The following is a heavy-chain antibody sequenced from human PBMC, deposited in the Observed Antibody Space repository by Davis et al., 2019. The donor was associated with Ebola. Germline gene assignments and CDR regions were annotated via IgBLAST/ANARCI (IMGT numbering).Heavy chain of an antibody. CDR1: AITFSSYA. J-gene: IGHJ6*04. Sequence: GGSLRLSCADSAITFSSYAMTWVRQAPGKGLEWVSTISHSGGNTYYADSVKGRFTITRDNSKNTLSLQMSSLRAEDTAVYYCARSGLSFGVVKYHYGMDVWGKGTTVTVSS. V-gene: IGHV3-23*01. CDR2: ISHSGGNT. CDR3: ARSGLSFGVVKYHYGMDV. D-gene: IGHD3-3*01.